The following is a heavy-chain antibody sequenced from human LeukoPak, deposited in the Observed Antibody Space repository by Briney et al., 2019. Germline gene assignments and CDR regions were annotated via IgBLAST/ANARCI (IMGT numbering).Heavy chain of an antibody. J-gene: IGHJ6*03. CDR2: IYHSGST. CDR3: ARALWAQTSRSYYYYMDV. CDR1: GGSISSSNW. Sequence: SGTLSLTCAVSGGSISSSNWWSWVRQPPGKGLEWIGEIYHSGSTNYNPSHKSRVTISVDKSKNQFSLQLNSVTPEDTAVYYCARALWAQTSRSYYYYMDVWGKGTTVTVSS. D-gene: IGHD5-18*01. V-gene: IGHV4-4*02.